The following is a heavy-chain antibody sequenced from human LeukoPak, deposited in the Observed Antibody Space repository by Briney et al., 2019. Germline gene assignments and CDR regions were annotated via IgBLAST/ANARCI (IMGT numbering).Heavy chain of an antibody. CDR3: ARSSSRVITPGPGFDP. V-gene: IGHV3-30*12. Sequence: PGRSLRLSCAASGFTFGTYGIHWVRQAPGKGLEWVAVISYDATNEYFADSVKGRFTISRDNSKNTVYLQMSSLRVEDTAVYYCARSSSRVITPGPGFDPWGQGTLVTVSS. CDR2: ISYDATNE. CDR1: GFTFGTYG. J-gene: IGHJ5*02. D-gene: IGHD3-16*01.